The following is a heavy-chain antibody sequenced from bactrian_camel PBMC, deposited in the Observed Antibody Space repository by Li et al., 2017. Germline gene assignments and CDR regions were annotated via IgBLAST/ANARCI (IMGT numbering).Heavy chain of an antibody. J-gene: IGHJ6*01. D-gene: IGHD4*01. CDR3: ATTRSYPSDNDYLRCGRFGF. CDR2: INVDGTT. Sequence: VQLVESGGGLVQPGGSLRLSCAASGFTFSSYYMSWVRQAPGKECELVSAINVDGTTKYGDSVKGRFAISQDNIKNTVYLQMVHLKPEDTAIYYCATTRSYPSDNDYLRCGRFGFFGQGTQVTVS. CDR1: GFTFSSYY. V-gene: IGHV3S40*01.